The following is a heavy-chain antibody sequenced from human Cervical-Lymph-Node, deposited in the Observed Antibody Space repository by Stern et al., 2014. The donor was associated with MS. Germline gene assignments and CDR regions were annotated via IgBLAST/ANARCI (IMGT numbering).Heavy chain of an antibody. J-gene: IGHJ6*02. Sequence: VQLVESGPAVKKPGASVRLSCKASGYTFNSFDISWVRQAPGQGLEWMGWMNPTSAKTGYAQKFQGRVTMTRNNSISTAYMELTSLRSEDTAVYYCARGDQSNYYYHFGFDVWGQGTTVPVSS. CDR2: MNPTSAKT. D-gene: IGHD4-11*01. V-gene: IGHV1-8*01. CDR3: ARGDQSNYYYHFGFDV. CDR1: GYTFNSFD.